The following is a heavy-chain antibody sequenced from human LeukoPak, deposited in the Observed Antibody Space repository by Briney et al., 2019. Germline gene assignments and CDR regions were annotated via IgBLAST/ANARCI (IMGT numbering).Heavy chain of an antibody. CDR1: GGSISSSSYY. J-gene: IGHJ5*02. CDR3: ARQNRITIFGVVIINGQANWFDP. Sequence: SETLSLTCTVSGGSISSSSYYWGWIRQPPGKGLGWIGSIYYSGSTYYNPSLKSRVTISVDTSKNQFSLKLSSVTAADTAVYYCARQNRITIFGVVIINGQANWFDPWGQGTLVTVSS. V-gene: IGHV4-39*01. CDR2: IYYSGST. D-gene: IGHD3-3*01.